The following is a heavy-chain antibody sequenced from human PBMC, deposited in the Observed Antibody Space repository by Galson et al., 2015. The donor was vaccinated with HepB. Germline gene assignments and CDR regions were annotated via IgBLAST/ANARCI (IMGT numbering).Heavy chain of an antibody. CDR3: AKIGYSSSWYQGWFDP. CDR2: ISAYNGNR. V-gene: IGHV1-18*01. Sequence: SGYTFTSYGISWVRQAPGQGLEWMGWISAYNGNRKYAQKLQGRVTMTTDTSTSTAYMELRSLISDDTAVYYCAKIGYSSSWYQGWFDPWGQGTLVTVSS. CDR1: GYTFTSYG. D-gene: IGHD6-13*01. J-gene: IGHJ5*02.